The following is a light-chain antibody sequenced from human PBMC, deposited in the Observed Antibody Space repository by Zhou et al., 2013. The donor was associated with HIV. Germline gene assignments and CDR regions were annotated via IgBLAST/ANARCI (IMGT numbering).Light chain of an antibody. CDR1: QGINSA. J-gene: IGKJ4*01. CDR2: DAS. CDR3: QQTYTAPLT. Sequence: QLTQSPPTLSASVGDRVTITCRASQGINSALAWYQQKPGKAPNLLIYDASSFESGVPSRFSGTGSGTVFTLTISSLRPEDFATYFCQQTYTAPLTFGGGTRL. V-gene: IGKV1-13*02.